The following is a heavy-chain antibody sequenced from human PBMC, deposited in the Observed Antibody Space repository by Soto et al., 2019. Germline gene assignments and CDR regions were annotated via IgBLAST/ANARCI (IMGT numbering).Heavy chain of an antibody. CDR3: ARDYYNYYDSSGYYRSPAY. J-gene: IGHJ4*02. CDR2: ISDGGSDK. CDR1: GFTFSSYG. D-gene: IGHD3-22*01. Sequence: PGGSLRLSCAASGFTFSSYGMHWVRQAPGKGLEWVAVISDGGSDKDYADSVKGRFTISRDNSRNTLFLQMNSLRAEDTAVYYCARDYYNYYDSSGYYRSPAYWGQGTLVTVSS. V-gene: IGHV3-30*03.